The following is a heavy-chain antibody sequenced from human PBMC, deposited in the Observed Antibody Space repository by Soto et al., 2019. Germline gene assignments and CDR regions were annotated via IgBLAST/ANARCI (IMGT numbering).Heavy chain of an antibody. D-gene: IGHD6-19*01. Sequence: PSETLSLTCTVSGASISSSSYYWGWIRQPPGKGLEWIGSVYYSGTTYYNPSLKSRVTISVDTSKSQFSLKLNSVTAADTAVYYCARPYSSGWNPFDYWGQGTLVTSPQ. CDR1: GASISSSSYY. CDR2: VYYSGTT. J-gene: IGHJ4*02. CDR3: ARPYSSGWNPFDY. V-gene: IGHV4-39*01.